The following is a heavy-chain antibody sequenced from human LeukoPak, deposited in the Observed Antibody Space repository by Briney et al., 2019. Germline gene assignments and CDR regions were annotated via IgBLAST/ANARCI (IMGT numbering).Heavy chain of an antibody. V-gene: IGHV3-20*04. J-gene: IGHJ5*02. CDR2: INWNGGST. Sequence: GGSLRLSCAASGFTFDDYGMSWVRQAPGKGLEWVSGINWNGGSTGYADSVKGRFTISRDNAKNSLYLQMNSLRAEDTAVYYCAKVGPAATTVHWFDPWGQGTLVTVSS. CDR1: GFTFDDYG. CDR3: AKVGPAATTVHWFDP. D-gene: IGHD2-2*01.